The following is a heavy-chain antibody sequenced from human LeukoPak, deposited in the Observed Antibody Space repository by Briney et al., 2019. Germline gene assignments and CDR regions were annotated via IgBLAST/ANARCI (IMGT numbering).Heavy chain of an antibody. V-gene: IGHV4-39*01. J-gene: IGHJ4*02. D-gene: IGHD6-6*01. CDR2: VSYRGTT. CDR1: GGSIISNGHY. Sequence: SETLSLTCTVSGGSIISNGHYWGWIRQPPGRGREWIGSVSYRGTTYHSPFLKSRVTISVDTSKNQFSLKLASVTAADTAIYYCARQGIEPRGSSFDYWGQGTLVPVSS. CDR3: ARQGIEPRGSSFDY.